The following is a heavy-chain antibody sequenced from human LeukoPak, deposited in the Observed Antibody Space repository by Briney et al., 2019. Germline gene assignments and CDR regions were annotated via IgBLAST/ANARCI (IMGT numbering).Heavy chain of an antibody. Sequence: PGRSLRLSCAASGFTFSSYAMHWVRQAPGKGLEWVAVISYDGSNKYYADSVKGRFTISRDNSKNTLYLQMNSLRAEDTAVYYCASSSTWYYFDYWGQGTLVTASS. D-gene: IGHD6-19*01. V-gene: IGHV3-30-3*01. CDR1: GFTFSSYA. J-gene: IGHJ4*02. CDR3: ASSSTWYYFDY. CDR2: ISYDGSNK.